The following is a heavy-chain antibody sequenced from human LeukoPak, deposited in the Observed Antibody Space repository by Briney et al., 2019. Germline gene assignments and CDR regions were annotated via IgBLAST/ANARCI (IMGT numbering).Heavy chain of an antibody. CDR1: GYTFTGYY. V-gene: IGHV1-2*02. J-gene: IGHJ4*02. CDR2: INPNSGGT. D-gene: IGHD3-3*01. Sequence: ASVKVSCKASGYTFTGYYMHWVRQAPGQGLEWMGWINPNSGGTNYAQKFQGRVTMTRDTSISTAYMELSRLRSDDTAAYYCARVAGITIFGVVTPSDYWGQGTLVTVSS. CDR3: ARVAGITIFGVVTPSDY.